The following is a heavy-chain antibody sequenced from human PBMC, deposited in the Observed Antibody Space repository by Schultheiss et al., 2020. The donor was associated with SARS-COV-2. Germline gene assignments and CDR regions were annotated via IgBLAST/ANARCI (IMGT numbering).Heavy chain of an antibody. Sequence: SETLSLTCTVSGVSITSGGYYWSWIRQPAGKGLEWIGRFYTGGSTNYNPSLNSRVTISGDTSKNQFSLRLSSVTAADTAVYYCGREATFELDYWGQGALVTVSS. CDR2: FYTGGST. D-gene: IGHD3-9*01. CDR1: GVSITSGGYY. V-gene: IGHV4-61*02. J-gene: IGHJ4*02. CDR3: GREATFELDY.